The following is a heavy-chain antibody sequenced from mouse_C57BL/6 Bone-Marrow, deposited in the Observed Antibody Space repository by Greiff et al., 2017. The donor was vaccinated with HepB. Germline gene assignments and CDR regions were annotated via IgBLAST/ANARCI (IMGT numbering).Heavy chain of an antibody. CDR1: GYTFTSYW. D-gene: IGHD1-1*01. Sequence: QVHVKQSGAELAKPGASVKLSCKASGYTFTSYWMHWVKQRPGQGLEWIGYINPSSGYTKYNQKFKDKATLTADKSSSTAYMQLSSLTYEDSAVYYCARWLGTTVVDWYFDVWGTGTTVTVSS. CDR3: ARWLGTTVVDWYFDV. CDR2: INPSSGYT. V-gene: IGHV1-7*01. J-gene: IGHJ1*03.